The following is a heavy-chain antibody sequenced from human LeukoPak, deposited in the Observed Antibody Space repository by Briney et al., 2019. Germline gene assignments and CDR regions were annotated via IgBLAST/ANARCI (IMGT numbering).Heavy chain of an antibody. D-gene: IGHD1-26*01. J-gene: IGHJ4*02. CDR3: ASFSGSHDY. V-gene: IGHV3-23*01. Sequence: GGSLRLSCAASGFTLSSYAMSWVRQAPGKGQEWVSAISGSGGSTYYADSVKGRFTISRDNSKNTLYLQMNSLRAEDTAVYYCASFSGSHDYWGQGTLVTVSS. CDR1: GFTLSSYA. CDR2: ISGSGGST.